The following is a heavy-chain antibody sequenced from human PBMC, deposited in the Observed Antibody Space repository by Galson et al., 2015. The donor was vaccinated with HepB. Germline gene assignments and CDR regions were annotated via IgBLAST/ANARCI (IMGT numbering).Heavy chain of an antibody. D-gene: IGHD6-19*01. J-gene: IGHJ5*02. V-gene: IGHV5-51*01. CDR1: GYSFTSYW. CDR3: ARREAVAGKRNWFDP. CDR2: IYPGDSDT. Sequence: QSGAEVKKPGESLKISCKGSGYSFTSYWIGWVRQMPGKGLEWMGIIYPGDSDTRYSPSFQGQVTISADKSISTAYLQWSSLKASDTAMYYCARREAVAGKRNWFDPWGQGTLVTVSS.